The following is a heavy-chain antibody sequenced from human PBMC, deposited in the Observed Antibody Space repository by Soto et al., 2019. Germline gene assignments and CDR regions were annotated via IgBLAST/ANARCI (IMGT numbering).Heavy chain of an antibody. CDR1: GFTFSSYA. V-gene: IGHV3-23*01. CDR3: AKDLVITFGGVIVIGDYYMDV. D-gene: IGHD3-16*02. CDR2: ISGSGGST. J-gene: IGHJ6*03. Sequence: GGSLRLSCAASGFTFSSYAMSWVGQAPGKGLEWVSAISGSGGSTYYADSVRGRLTISRDNSKNTLYLQMNSLRAEDTAVYYCAKDLVITFGGVIVIGDYYMDVWGKGTTVTVSS.